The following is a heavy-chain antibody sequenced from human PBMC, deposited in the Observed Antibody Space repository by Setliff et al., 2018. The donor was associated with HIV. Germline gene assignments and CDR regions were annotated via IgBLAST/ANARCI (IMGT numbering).Heavy chain of an antibody. Sequence: QPGGSLRLSCAASGFTFSAHWMHWVRQAPGKGLVWVSRIKSDGSSTDYADSVRGRFTISRDNAKNTLYLEMNSLRAEDTAVYYCARGGSYSPGDYWGQGTLVTVSS. CDR2: IKSDGSST. CDR1: GFTFSAHW. CDR3: ARGGSYSPGDY. V-gene: IGHV3-74*01. D-gene: IGHD1-26*01. J-gene: IGHJ4*02.